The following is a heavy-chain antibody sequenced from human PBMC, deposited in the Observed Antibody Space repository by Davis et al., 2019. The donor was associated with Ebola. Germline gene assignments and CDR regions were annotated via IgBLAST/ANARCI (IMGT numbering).Heavy chain of an antibody. CDR1: GFTFSRYW. CDR2: MKQDGSEE. Sequence: PGGSLRLSCAASGFTFSRYWMSWVRQAPGKGLEWVANMKQDGSEENYVDSVKGRFTISRDNTNNSLYLQMNSLRAEDTAIYYCARSGSYKFDFWGQGTLVTVSS. CDR3: ARSGSYKFDF. V-gene: IGHV3-7*03. D-gene: IGHD1-26*01. J-gene: IGHJ4*02.